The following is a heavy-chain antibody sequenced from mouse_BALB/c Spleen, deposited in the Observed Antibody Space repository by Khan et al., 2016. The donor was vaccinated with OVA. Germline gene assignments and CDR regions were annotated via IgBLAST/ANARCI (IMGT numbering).Heavy chain of an antibody. J-gene: IGHJ1*01. CDR1: GFTFSSYA. D-gene: IGHD1-1*01. V-gene: IGHV5-6-5*01. CDR3: ARVHVYGFSYDYWYFDV. Sequence: EVALVESGGGLVKPGGSLKLSCAASGFTFSSYAMSWVRQTPEKRLEWVASINSGGSIYYSDSMKGRFTISRDNARNILYLQMSSLRSEDTAMYCCARVHVYGFSYDYWYFDVLGAGTTVTVSS. CDR2: INSGGSI.